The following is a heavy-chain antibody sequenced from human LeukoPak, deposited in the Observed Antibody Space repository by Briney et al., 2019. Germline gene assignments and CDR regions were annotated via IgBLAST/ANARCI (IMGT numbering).Heavy chain of an antibody. CDR1: GGSISSSSYY. CDR3: ARQGSGNYLSPVNY. J-gene: IGHJ4*02. CDR2: IYYSGST. Sequence: SETLSLTCTVSGGSISSSSYYWGWIRQPPGKGLEWIGTIYYSGSTYYNPSLKSRVTISVDTSKNQFSLKLSSVTAADTAVDYCARQGSGNYLSPVNYWGQGTLVTVSS. V-gene: IGHV4-39*01. D-gene: IGHD1-26*01.